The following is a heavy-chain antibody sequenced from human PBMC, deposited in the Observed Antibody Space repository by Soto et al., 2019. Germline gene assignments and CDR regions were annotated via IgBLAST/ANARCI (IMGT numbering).Heavy chain of an antibody. J-gene: IGHJ4*02. D-gene: IGHD5-18*01. V-gene: IGHV4-59*08. CDR3: ARRYGYSFDY. Sequence: QVQLQESGPGLVKPSETLSLTCTVSGGSISSYYWSWIRQPPGKELEWIGYIYYSGTTNYNPSLKSRVTISVDTSKNQLSLKLSSVTAADTAVYYCARRYGYSFDYWGQGTLVTVSS. CDR1: GGSISSYY. CDR2: IYYSGTT.